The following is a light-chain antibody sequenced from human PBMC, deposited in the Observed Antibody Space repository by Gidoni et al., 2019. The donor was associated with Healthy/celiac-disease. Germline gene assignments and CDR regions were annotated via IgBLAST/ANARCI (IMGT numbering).Light chain of an antibody. Sequence: QSALTQPASVSGSPGQSITISCTGTSSDVGGYNYVSWYQQNPGKAPKLRIYEVSNRPSGVSNRFSGSKSGNTASLTISGLQAEDEADYYCSSYTSSSTYVFGTGTKVTVI. CDR3: SSYTSSSTYV. CDR1: SSDVGGYNY. J-gene: IGLJ1*01. CDR2: EVS. V-gene: IGLV2-14*01.